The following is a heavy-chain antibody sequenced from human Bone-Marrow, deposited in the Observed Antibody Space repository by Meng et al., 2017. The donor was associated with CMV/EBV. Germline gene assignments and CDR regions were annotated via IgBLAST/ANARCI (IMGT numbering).Heavy chain of an antibody. V-gene: IGHV3-30*02. J-gene: IGHJ4*02. Sequence: LLCAASGFIFSDYGMHWVRWVRQAPGKGLEWVAFIRYDGSNKYYADSVKGRFTISRDNSKNTLYLQMNSLRAEDTAVYYCASGELLIDYWGQGTLVTVSS. CDR1: GFIFSDYG. CDR3: ASGELLIDY. CDR2: IRYDGSNK. D-gene: IGHD1-26*01.